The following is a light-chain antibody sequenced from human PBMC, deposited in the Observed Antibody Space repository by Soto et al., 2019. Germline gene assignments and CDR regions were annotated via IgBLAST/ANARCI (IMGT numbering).Light chain of an antibody. CDR1: SSDVGGYNY. V-gene: IGLV2-14*01. J-gene: IGLJ1*01. CDR3: SSYNV. Sequence: QSVLTQPASVSGSPGQSITISCTGTSSDVGGYNYVSWYQQHPGKAPKLMIYEVSNRPSGVSNRFSGSKSGNTASLTISGLQAEDEADYYCSSYNVFGTGTKVTLL. CDR2: EVS.